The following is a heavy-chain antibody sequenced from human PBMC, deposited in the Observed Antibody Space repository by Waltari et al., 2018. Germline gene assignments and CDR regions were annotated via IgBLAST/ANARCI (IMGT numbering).Heavy chain of an antibody. J-gene: IGHJ4*02. CDR3: ARGGAGGAVLDY. V-gene: IGHV3-66*02. Sequence: EVQLVESGGGLVQPGESLRLSCAASGFTISNNYTSWVRQAPGKGLEWVSIVYIGDNAYYIDPVKGRFTISRDTAKNTLYLQMNSLRIEDTAVYYCARGGAGGAVLDYWGQGTLVTVSS. CDR2: VYIGDNA. CDR1: GFTISNNY. D-gene: IGHD3-16*01.